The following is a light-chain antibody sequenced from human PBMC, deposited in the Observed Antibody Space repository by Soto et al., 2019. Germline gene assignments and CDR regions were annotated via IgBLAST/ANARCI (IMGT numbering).Light chain of an antibody. V-gene: IGLV2-8*01. CDR3: TSYGGRDNLM. CDR2: EVN. Sequence: QSALTQPPSASGSPGQSVTISCTGTKNDIGAYNYVSWFQQHPGEAPKLIISEVNKRPSGVPDRFSGSKSGNTASLTVSGLQAEDEADYYCTSYGGRDNLMFGGGTKLTVL. J-gene: IGLJ3*02. CDR1: KNDIGAYNY.